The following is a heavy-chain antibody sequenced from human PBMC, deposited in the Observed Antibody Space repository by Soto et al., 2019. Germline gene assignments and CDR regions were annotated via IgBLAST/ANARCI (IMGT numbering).Heavy chain of an antibody. V-gene: IGHV1-18*01. Sequence: ASVKVSCKASGYTFTSYGISWVRQAPGQGLEWMGWINGGDGKTEYSQTFQGRVTLTRDTSTTTVYMELNTLTSQDTAVYYCARGFYVSADFWGHGTLVTVSS. D-gene: IGHD3-10*01. CDR2: INGGDGKT. CDR3: ARGFYVSADF. J-gene: IGHJ4*01. CDR1: GYTFTSYG.